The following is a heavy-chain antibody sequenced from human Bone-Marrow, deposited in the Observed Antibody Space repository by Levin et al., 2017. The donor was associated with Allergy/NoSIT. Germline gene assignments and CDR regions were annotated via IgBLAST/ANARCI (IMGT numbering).Heavy chain of an antibody. V-gene: IGHV3-33*01. CDR2: IWYDGSNK. Sequence: GGSLRLSCAASGFTFSSYGMHWVRQAPGKGLEWVAVIWYDGSNKYYADSVKGRFTISRDNSKNTLYLQMNSLRAEDTAVYYCAGGAPKDDSSGYYFGGQGTLVTVSS. CDR1: GFTFSSYG. CDR3: AGGAPKDDSSGYYF. D-gene: IGHD3-22*01. J-gene: IGHJ4*02.